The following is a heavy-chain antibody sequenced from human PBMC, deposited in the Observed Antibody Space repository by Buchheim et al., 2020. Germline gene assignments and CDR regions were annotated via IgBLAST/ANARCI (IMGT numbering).Heavy chain of an antibody. CDR1: GFTFSNYN. Sequence: QVHLVESGGGVVQPGRSLRLSCAASGFTFSNYNMNWVRQAPGKGPEWVAVIWYDGSKKYYADSVKGRFTISRDSSKNTLFLQMSSLRAEDTAVYYCARGTFGIDYWGQGTL. CDR2: IWYDGSKK. D-gene: IGHD3-16*01. J-gene: IGHJ4*02. V-gene: IGHV3-33*01. CDR3: ARGTFGIDY.